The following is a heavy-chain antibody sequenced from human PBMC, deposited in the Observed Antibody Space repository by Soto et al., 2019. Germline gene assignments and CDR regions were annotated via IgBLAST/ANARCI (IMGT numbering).Heavy chain of an antibody. CDR1: GGSISSYY. J-gene: IGHJ5*02. V-gene: IGHV4-59*01. D-gene: IGHD4-17*01. CDR2: IYYSGST. CDR3: ASYGDYNNWFDP. Sequence: SETLSLTCTVSGGSISSYYWSWIRQPPGKGLEWIGYIYYSGSTNYNPSLKSRVTISVDTSKNQFSLKLSSVTAADTAVYYCASYGDYNNWFDPWGQGTLVTVSS.